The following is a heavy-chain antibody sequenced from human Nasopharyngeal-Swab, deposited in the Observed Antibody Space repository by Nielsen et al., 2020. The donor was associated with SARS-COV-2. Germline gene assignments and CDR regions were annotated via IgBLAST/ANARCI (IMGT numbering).Heavy chain of an antibody. J-gene: IGHJ6*03. D-gene: IGHD2-21*02. CDR1: GVRFSSYA. CDR2: ISGSAGST. Sequence: GGSLRLSCVDSGVRFSSYAMSWVRQTQGKGLERVSGISGSAGSTYYADSVKGRFTISRDNSKKTVYLQMNSLRVDDTAVYYCVKESDDFLNAHMDVWGRGTTVTVSS. CDR3: VKESDDFLNAHMDV. V-gene: IGHV3-23*01.